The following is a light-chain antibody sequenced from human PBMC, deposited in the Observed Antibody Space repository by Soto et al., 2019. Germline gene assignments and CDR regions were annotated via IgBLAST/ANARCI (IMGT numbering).Light chain of an antibody. V-gene: IGKV1-39*01. CDR3: QQSYTTPPL. CDR1: QSVSTY. CDR2: AAS. J-gene: IGKJ1*01. Sequence: IQVTQSPSSLSASVGDRVTITCRASQSVSTYLNWYQQKSGKAPKLRMYAASSLQSGVPSRFSGRGTGINFTLTIRNLQHEDFATYYCQQSYTTPPLFGQGTKVEIK.